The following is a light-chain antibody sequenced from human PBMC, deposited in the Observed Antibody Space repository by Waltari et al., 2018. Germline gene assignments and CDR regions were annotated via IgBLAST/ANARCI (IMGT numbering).Light chain of an antibody. CDR2: GAS. J-gene: IGKJ4*01. CDR1: QCVTSFP. V-gene: IGKV3-20*01. Sequence: EIVLTQSPGTLSLSPGERATPSCWASQCVTSFPLTWYQQKLGQAPRLLIYGASSRATGIPDRFSGSGSGTDFTLTISRLEPEDFAVYYCQQYDGEVVTFGGGTKVEI. CDR3: QQYDGEVVT.